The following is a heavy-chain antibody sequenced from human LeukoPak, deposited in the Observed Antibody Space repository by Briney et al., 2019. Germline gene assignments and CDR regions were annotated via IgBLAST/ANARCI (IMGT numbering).Heavy chain of an antibody. Sequence: PGGSLRLSCAASGFTFSSYWMSWVRQAPGKGLEWVANIKQDGSEKYYVGSVKGRFTISRDNAKNSLYLQMNSLRAEDTAVYYCARVRWELPPYDGFDIWGQGTMVTVSS. CDR2: IKQDGSEK. J-gene: IGHJ3*02. CDR3: ARVRWELPPYDGFDI. V-gene: IGHV3-7*01. D-gene: IGHD1-26*01. CDR1: GFTFSSYW.